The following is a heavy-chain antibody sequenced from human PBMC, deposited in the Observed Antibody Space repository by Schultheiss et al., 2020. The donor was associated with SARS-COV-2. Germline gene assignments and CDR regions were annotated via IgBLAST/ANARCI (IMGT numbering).Heavy chain of an antibody. CDR2: INAGNGNT. D-gene: IGHD3-16*02. CDR3: ARDLYDYIWGSYRSLNFDY. V-gene: IGHV1-3*01. CDR1: GYTFTGYY. Sequence: ASVKVSCKASGYTFTGYYMHWVRQAPGQRLEWMGWINAGNGNTKYSQKFQGRVTITRDTSASTAYMELSSLRSEDTAVYYCARDLYDYIWGSYRSLNFDYWGQGTLVTVSS. J-gene: IGHJ4*02.